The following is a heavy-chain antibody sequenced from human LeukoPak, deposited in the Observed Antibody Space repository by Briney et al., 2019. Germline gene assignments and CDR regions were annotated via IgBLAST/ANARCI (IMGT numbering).Heavy chain of an antibody. CDR2: ISSSSSYI. CDR1: GFTFSSYS. Sequence: PGGSLRLSCAASGFTFSSYSMNWVRQAPGKGLEWVSSISSSSSYIYYADSVKGRFTISRDNAKNSLYLQMNSLRAEDTAVYYCARGYSSSWHHYYYYMDVWGKATTVTVSS. CDR3: ARGYSSSWHHYYYYMDV. D-gene: IGHD6-13*01. J-gene: IGHJ6*03. V-gene: IGHV3-21*01.